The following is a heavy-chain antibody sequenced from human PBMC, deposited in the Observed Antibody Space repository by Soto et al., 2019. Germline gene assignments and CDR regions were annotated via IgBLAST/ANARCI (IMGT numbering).Heavy chain of an antibody. J-gene: IGHJ6*02. CDR1: GFSFISFD. CDR3: ARDYYRFNSGYGFSMDV. D-gene: IGHD5-12*01. V-gene: IGHV3-23*01. Sequence: PGGSLRLPCAASGFSFISFDMNWVRQAPGKGLEWVSAISGSGGSTYYADSVKGRFTISRDNSKNTLYLQMNSLRAEDTAVYYCARDYYRFNSGYGFSMDVWGQGTTVTVSS. CDR2: ISGSGGST.